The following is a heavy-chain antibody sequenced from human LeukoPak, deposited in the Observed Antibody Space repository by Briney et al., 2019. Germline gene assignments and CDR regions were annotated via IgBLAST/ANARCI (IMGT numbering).Heavy chain of an antibody. CDR3: ARGGWYLYDALDI. J-gene: IGHJ3*02. V-gene: IGHV3-74*01. CDR2: MDADGSNT. CDR1: GFTFKNSW. D-gene: IGHD6-19*01. Sequence: GGSLRLPCVASGFTFKNSWMHWVRQAPGKGLVWVSRMDADGSNTHYVDSVKGRFTISRDNAKDTLYLQMNSLRVEDTAVYYCARGGWYLYDALDIWGQGTLVTVSS.